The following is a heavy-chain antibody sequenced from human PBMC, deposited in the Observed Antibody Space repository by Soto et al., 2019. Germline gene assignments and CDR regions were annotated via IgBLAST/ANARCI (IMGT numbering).Heavy chain of an antibody. J-gene: IGHJ4*02. CDR1: GGSIVNNNYY. D-gene: IGHD3-10*01. CDR3: DWAGAFAIVYYALFDY. V-gene: IGHV4-39*01. Sequence: SETLSLTCTVSGGSIVNNNYYWGWIRQPPGKGLEWIGNIYYSGSTYYNPSLKSRVTISVDTSKNQFSLKLTSVAAADTAVYYCDWAGAFAIVYYALFDYWGQGTLVTVSS. CDR2: IYYSGST.